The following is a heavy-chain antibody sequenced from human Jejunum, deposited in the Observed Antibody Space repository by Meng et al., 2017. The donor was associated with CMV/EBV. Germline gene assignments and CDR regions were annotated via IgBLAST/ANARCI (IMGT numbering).Heavy chain of an antibody. D-gene: IGHD4-23*01. V-gene: IGHV6-1*01. CDR3: AGGWQLGP. Sequence: QVQLQQSGPGLLTPSQTLSLTCVISGDSVSSSSAAWNWIRQSPSRGLEWLGRTYYRSQWYYDYAVSVKSRITINPDTSKNQFSLHLSSVTPEDTAVYYCAGGWQLGPWGQGTLVTVSS. J-gene: IGHJ4*02. CDR2: TYYRSQWYY. CDR1: GDSVSSSSAA.